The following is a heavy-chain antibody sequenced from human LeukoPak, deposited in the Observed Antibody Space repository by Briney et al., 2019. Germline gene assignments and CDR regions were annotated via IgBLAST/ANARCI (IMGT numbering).Heavy chain of an antibody. CDR2: IYSGGST. CDR3: ARDRGRGFDY. D-gene: IGHD3-10*01. Sequence: PGGSLRLSCAASGFTFSSYAMHWVRQAPGKGLEWVSVIYSGGSTYYADSVKGRFTISRDNSKNTLYLQMNSLRAEDTAVYYCARDRGRGFDYWGQGTLVTVSS. V-gene: IGHV3-53*01. CDR1: GFTFSSYA. J-gene: IGHJ4*02.